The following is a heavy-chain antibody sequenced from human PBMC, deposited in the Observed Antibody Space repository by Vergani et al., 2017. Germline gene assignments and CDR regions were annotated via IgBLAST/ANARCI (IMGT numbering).Heavy chain of an antibody. CDR3: ARDLWELTDHDYYYYGMDV. CDR1: GYTFTGYY. J-gene: IGHJ6*02. D-gene: IGHD1-26*01. CDR2: INPNSGGT. Sequence: QVQLVQSGAEVKKPGASVKVSCKASGYTFTGYYMHWVRQAPGQGLEWMGWINPNSGGTNYAQKFQGRVTMTRDTYISTAYMELSRLRSDDTAVYYCARDLWELTDHDYYYYGMDVWGQGTTVTVSS. V-gene: IGHV1-2*02.